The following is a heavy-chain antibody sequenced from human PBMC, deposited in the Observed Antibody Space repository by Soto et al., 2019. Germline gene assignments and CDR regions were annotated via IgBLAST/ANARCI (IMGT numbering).Heavy chain of an antibody. CDR3: TSRISAAQDS. V-gene: IGHV3-73*01. CDR2: IRDRAYSYAT. J-gene: IGHJ4*02. D-gene: IGHD1-20*01. CDR1: GFVFKDSS. Sequence: VLLVESGGGLVQPGGSLKLSCAASGFVFKDSSIHWVRQASGKGLEWVGRIRDRAYSYATAYAASVKGRITSSRDDSSNTAYLQINRLKTEDTAIYYGTSRISAAQDSCGQGTLVTVAS.